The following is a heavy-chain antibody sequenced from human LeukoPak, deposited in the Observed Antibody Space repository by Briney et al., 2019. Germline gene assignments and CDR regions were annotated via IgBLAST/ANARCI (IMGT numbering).Heavy chain of an antibody. CDR2: ISYDGSNK. CDR1: GFTFSSYA. CDR3: AKDATSLWDSSGYYPDY. D-gene: IGHD3-22*01. J-gene: IGHJ4*02. V-gene: IGHV3-30*04. Sequence: PGGSLRLSCAASGFTFSSYAMHWVRQAPGKGLEWVAVISYDGSNKYYADSVKGRFTISRDNSKNTLYLQMNSLRAEDTAVYYCAKDATSLWDSSGYYPDYWGQGTLVTVSS.